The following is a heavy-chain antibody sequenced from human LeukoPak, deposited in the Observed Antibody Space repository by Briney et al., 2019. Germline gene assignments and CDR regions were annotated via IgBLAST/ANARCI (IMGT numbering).Heavy chain of an antibody. D-gene: IGHD5-12*01. CDR2: IYPGDSDT. V-gene: IGHV5-51*01. J-gene: IGHJ4*02. CDR3: ARRYSGYEYFEY. CDR1: GYSFTSYW. Sequence: GESLKTPCKGSGYSFTSYWIGWVRQMPGKGLEWMGIIYPGDSDTRYSPSFQGQVTITADKSINTAYLDRSSLKASDTDMYCCARRYSGYEYFEYWGQGTMVTVSS.